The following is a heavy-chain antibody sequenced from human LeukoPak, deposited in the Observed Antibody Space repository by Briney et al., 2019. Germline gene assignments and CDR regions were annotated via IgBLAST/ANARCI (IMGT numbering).Heavy chain of an antibody. V-gene: IGHV3-23*01. D-gene: IGHD1-26*01. CDR1: GLTFSTYA. J-gene: IGHJ4*02. CDR3: AKETRGGSYSPVDY. Sequence: GGSLRLSCAASGLTFSTYAMTWVRQAPGKGLEWVSAISGSGEITYYADSVKGRFTISKDNARNTVYLQMNSLRVEDTAVYYCAKETRGGSYSPVDYWGQGTLVTVSS. CDR2: ISGSGEIT.